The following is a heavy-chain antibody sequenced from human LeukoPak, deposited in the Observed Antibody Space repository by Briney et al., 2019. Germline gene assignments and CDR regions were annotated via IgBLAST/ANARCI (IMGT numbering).Heavy chain of an antibody. CDR3: AKDLVPYDFCSGFDY. V-gene: IGHV3-23*01. Sequence: GGSLRLSCAASGFTFSSYAMSWVRQAPGKGLEWVSAISGSGGSTYYADSGKGRFTISRDNSKNTLYLQMTSLRAEDTAVYYCAKDLVPYDFCSGFDYWGQGTLVTVSS. CDR1: GFTFSSYA. CDR2: ISGSGGST. J-gene: IGHJ4*02. D-gene: IGHD3-3*01.